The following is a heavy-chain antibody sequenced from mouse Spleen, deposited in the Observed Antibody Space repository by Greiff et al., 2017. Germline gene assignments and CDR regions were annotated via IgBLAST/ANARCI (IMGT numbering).Heavy chain of an antibody. CDR3: ARDYYGSGAY. J-gene: IGHJ3*01. V-gene: IGHV1-81*01. CDR2: IYPRSGNP. CDR1: GYTFTSYC. Sequence: VKLMESGAELARPGASVKLSCKASGYTFTSYCMSWVKQRPGQGLEWIGEIYPRSGNPTYNEKFKGKSTLTADKSSTTAYMELRRLTSEDSEVYFCARDYYGSGAYWGQGTLVTVSA. D-gene: IGHD1-1*01.